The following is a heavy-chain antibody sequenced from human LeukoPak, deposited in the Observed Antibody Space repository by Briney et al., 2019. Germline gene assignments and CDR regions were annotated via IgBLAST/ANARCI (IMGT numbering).Heavy chain of an antibody. CDR1: DFTFATYA. CDR3: GRDPNGDYVGAFEF. Sequence: GGSLRLSCVASDFTFATYAMTWVRLTPGKGLEWVSSIGGSGSYTIYADSVRGRFTVSRDNSKNTLYLQMNSLRAEDTGVYYCGRDPNGDYVGAFEFWGQGTLVSVSS. CDR2: IGGSGSYT. V-gene: IGHV3-23*01. D-gene: IGHD4-17*01. J-gene: IGHJ3*01.